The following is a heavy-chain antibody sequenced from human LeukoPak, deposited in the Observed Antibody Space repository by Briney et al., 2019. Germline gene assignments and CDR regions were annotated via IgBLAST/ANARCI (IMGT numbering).Heavy chain of an antibody. J-gene: IGHJ4*02. Sequence: ASVKVSCKASGYTFTSYYMHWVRQAPGQGLEWMGIINPSGGSTSYAQKFQGRVTMTRDTSTSTAYMELRSLRSDDTAVYYCAREDGDYCYFDYWGQGTLVTVSS. CDR1: GYTFTSYY. CDR2: INPSGGST. CDR3: AREDGDYCYFDY. D-gene: IGHD4-17*01. V-gene: IGHV1-46*01.